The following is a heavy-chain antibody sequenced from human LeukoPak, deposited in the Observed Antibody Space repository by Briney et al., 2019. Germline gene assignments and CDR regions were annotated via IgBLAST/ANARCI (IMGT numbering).Heavy chain of an antibody. CDR3: ARDNPWNWFDP. V-gene: IGHV4-39*07. Sequence: SETLSLTCTVSGGSISSSSYYWGWIRQPPGKGLEWIGSIYYSGSTSYNPSLKSRLTISVDRSRNQFSLNLASVTAADTAIYYCARDNPWNWFDPWGQGTLVTVSS. CDR2: IYYSGST. CDR1: GGSISSSSYY. J-gene: IGHJ5*02.